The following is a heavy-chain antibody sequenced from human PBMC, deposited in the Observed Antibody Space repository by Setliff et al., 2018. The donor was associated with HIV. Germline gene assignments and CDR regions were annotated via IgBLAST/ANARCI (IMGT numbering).Heavy chain of an antibody. Sequence: ASVKVSCKASGYTFTSYGISWVRQAPGQGLEWMGWISAYNGNTNYAQKFQGRVTMTRDTSTSTVYMELSSLRSEDTAVYYCARDTAIVGATSVSYWGQGTLVTVSS. J-gene: IGHJ4*02. D-gene: IGHD1-26*01. V-gene: IGHV1-18*01. CDR2: ISAYNGNT. CDR3: ARDTAIVGATSVSY. CDR1: GYTFTSYG.